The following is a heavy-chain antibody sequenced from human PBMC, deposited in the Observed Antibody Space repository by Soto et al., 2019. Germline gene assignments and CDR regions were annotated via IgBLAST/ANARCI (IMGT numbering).Heavy chain of an antibody. CDR1: GYSFTSHY. CDR2: IFPGGVNI. Sequence: ASVKVSCKAIGYSFTSHYMHWVRQAPGQGLEWMGTIFPGGVNIAYAQKFKGRVTMTKDTSTSTAYMELNSLTSEDTVVYYCATRIVGVNSNAFDIWGQGTMVTVSS. D-gene: IGHD1-26*01. V-gene: IGHV1-46*01. J-gene: IGHJ3*02. CDR3: ATRIVGVNSNAFDI.